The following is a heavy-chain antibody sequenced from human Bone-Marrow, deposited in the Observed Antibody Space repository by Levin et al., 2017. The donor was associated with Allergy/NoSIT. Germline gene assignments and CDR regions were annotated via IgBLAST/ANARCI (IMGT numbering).Heavy chain of an antibody. V-gene: IGHV1-69*13. D-gene: IGHD6-19*01. Sequence: SVKVSCKASGGTFSSYAISWVRQAPGQGLEWMGGIIPIFGTANYAQKFQGRVTITADESTSTAYMELSSLRSEDTAVYYCARAFSSGWYGELDPWGQGTLVTVSS. CDR3: ARAFSSGWYGELDP. CDR2: IIPIFGTA. CDR1: GGTFSSYA. J-gene: IGHJ5*02.